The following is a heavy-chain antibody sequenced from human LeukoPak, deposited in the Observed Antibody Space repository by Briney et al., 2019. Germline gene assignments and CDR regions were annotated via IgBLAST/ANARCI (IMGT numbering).Heavy chain of an antibody. CDR1: GYTFTSYD. J-gene: IGHJ3*02. CDR2: MNPNSGNT. V-gene: IGHV1-8*03. CDR3: ARFLADDAFDI. Sequence: GASVKVSCKASGYTFTSYDINWVRQATGQGLEWMGWMNPNSGNTGYAQKFQGRVTITRNTSISTAYMGLSSLRSEDTAVYYCARFLADDAFDIWGQGTMVTVSS.